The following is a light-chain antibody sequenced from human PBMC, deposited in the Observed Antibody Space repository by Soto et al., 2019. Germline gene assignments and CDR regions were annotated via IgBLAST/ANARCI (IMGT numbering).Light chain of an antibody. CDR1: SGDIGAYDH. CDR3: FSYKGGSAPWV. CDR2: EVT. Sequence: QSALTQPASVSGSPGQSITISCTGTSGDIGAYDHVSWFQHHPGKATKLLIHEVTNRPSGVPDRFSASKSGNTASLTISGLQAEDEADYYCFSYKGGSAPWVFGGGTKVTVL. J-gene: IGLJ3*02. V-gene: IGLV2-14*01.